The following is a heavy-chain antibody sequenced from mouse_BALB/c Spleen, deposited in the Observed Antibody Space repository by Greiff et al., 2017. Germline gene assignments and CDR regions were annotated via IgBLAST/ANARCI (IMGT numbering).Heavy chain of an antibody. D-gene: IGHD1-1*01. CDR2: ISYSGST. Sequence: EVKLLESGPGLVKPSQSLSLTCTVTGYSITSDYAWNWIRQFPGNKLEWMGYISYSGSTSYNPSLKSRISITRDTSKNQFFLQLNSVTTEDTATYYCARSGGYYGAMDYWGQGTSVTVSS. V-gene: IGHV3-2*02. J-gene: IGHJ4*01. CDR3: ARSGGYYGAMDY. CDR1: GYSITSDYA.